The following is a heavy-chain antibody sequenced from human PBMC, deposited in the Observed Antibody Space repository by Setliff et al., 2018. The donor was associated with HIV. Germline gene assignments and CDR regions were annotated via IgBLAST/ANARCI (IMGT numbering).Heavy chain of an antibody. D-gene: IGHD1-26*01. V-gene: IGHV1-46*01. CDR1: GDTFTNFY. Sequence: ASVKVSCKASGDTFTNFYIHWARQAPGQGLEWLGMINPSDGSTTYAQKFQGRVTMTSDTSTSTVYMDLSSLRSEDTAVYYCARGGHYSGSYLPRDYYMDVWGKGTTVTVSS. CDR2: INPSDGST. J-gene: IGHJ6*03. CDR3: ARGGHYSGSYLPRDYYMDV.